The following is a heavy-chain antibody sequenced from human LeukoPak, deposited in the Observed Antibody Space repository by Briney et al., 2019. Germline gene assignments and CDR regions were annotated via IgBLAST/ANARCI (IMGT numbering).Heavy chain of an antibody. Sequence: PSETLSLTCAVYGGSFSGYYWSWIRQPPGKGLVWIGEINHSGSTNYNPSLKSRVTISVDTSKNQFSLKLSSVTAADTAVYYCARLGVRGFHPWGQGTLVTVSS. CDR1: GGSFSGYY. CDR2: INHSGST. CDR3: ARLGVRGFHP. J-gene: IGHJ5*02. D-gene: IGHD3-10*01. V-gene: IGHV4-34*01.